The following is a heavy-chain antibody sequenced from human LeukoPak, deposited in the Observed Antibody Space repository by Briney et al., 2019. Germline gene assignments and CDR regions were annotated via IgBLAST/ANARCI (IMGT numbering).Heavy chain of an antibody. Sequence: ASVKVSCKASGYTFTSYGISWVRQAPGQGLEWMGIINPSGGSTSYAQKFQGRVTMTRDTSTSTVYMELSSLRSEDTAVYYCARSGYSGYDYLDYWGQGTLVTVSS. V-gene: IGHV1-46*01. D-gene: IGHD5-12*01. CDR3: ARSGYSGYDYLDY. CDR1: GYTFTSYG. CDR2: INPSGGST. J-gene: IGHJ4*02.